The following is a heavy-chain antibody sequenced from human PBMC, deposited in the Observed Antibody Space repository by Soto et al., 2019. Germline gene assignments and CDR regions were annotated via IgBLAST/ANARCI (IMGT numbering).Heavy chain of an antibody. CDR2: IYYNGNT. V-gene: IGHV4-30-4*08. CDR1: GGSISSGDYY. D-gene: IGHD4-17*01. J-gene: IGHJ4*02. Sequence: QVQLQESGPGLVKPSQTLSLTCTVSGGSISSGDYYWSWVRQPPGKGLEWVGYIYYNGNTYYNPSLKSRVAISVDTSKIQFSLKLSSVTAADTAVYYCASYGSYFDYWGQGTLVTVSS. CDR3: ASYGSYFDY.